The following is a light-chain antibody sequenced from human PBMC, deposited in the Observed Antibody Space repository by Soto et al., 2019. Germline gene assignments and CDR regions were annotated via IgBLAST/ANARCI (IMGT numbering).Light chain of an antibody. CDR3: QQSYSTPV. CDR2: AAS. J-gene: IGKJ4*01. Sequence: DIQMTQSPSSLSASVGDRVTITCRASQSISSYLNWYPQKPGKAPKLLIYAASSLQSGVPSRFSGSGSGTDFTLTISSLQPEDFATYYCQQSYSTPVFGGGTKVEIK. CDR1: QSISSY. V-gene: IGKV1-39*01.